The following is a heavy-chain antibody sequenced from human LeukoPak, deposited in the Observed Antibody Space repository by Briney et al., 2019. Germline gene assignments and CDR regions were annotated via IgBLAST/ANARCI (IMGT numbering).Heavy chain of an antibody. CDR2: ISSSSSYI. CDR3: ARDRNWNDAFDI. Sequence: GETLRLSCAASGFSFKFYYMSWVRQAPGKGLEWVSSISSSSSYIYYADSVKGRFTISRDNAKNSLYLQMNSLRAEDTAVYYCARDRNWNDAFDIWGQGTMVTVSS. J-gene: IGHJ3*02. D-gene: IGHD1-1*01. CDR1: GFSFKFYY. V-gene: IGHV3-21*01.